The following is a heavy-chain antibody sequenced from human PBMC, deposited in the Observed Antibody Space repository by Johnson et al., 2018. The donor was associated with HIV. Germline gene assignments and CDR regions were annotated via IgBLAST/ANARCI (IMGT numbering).Heavy chain of an antibody. CDR3: ATFGGGSFHAFDI. J-gene: IGHJ3*02. CDR1: GFPFSSYA. V-gene: IGHV3-9*01. Sequence: VQLVESGGGVVQPGRSLRLSCAASGFPFSSYAMHWVRPAPGKGLEWVSGISWNRDTIVYADSVKGRLTISRDNAKNSLYLQMNSLRAEDTAVYYCATFGGGSFHAFDIWGQGTMVTVSS. D-gene: IGHD1-26*01. CDR2: ISWNRDTI.